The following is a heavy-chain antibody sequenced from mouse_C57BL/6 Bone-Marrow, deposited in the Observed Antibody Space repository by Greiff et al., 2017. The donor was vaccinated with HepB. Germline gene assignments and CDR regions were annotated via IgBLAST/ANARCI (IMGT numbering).Heavy chain of an antibody. CDR2: IHPNSGST. J-gene: IGHJ2*01. CDR3: ARRITTVVAYYFDD. D-gene: IGHD1-1*01. V-gene: IGHV1-64*01. Sequence: QVQLQQPGAELVKPGASVKLSCKASGYTFTSYWMHWVKQRPGQGLEWIGMIHPNSGSTNYNEKFKSKATLTVDKSSSTAYMQLSSLTSEDSAVYYCARRITTVVAYYFDDWGEGTTLTVSS. CDR1: GYTFTSYW.